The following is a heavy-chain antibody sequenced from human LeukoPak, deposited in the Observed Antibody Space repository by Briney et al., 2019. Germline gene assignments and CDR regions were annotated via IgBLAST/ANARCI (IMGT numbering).Heavy chain of an antibody. V-gene: IGHV4-34*01. D-gene: IGHD3-22*01. CDR1: GGSFSGYY. CDR3: ARVPEYYDSSFFDY. Sequence: SETLSLTCAVYGGSFSGYYWYWIRQPPGKGLEWIGEINHSGSTNYNPSLKSRVTISVDTSKNQFSLKLSSVTAADTAVYYCARVPEYYDSSFFDYWGQGTLVAVSS. CDR2: INHSGST. J-gene: IGHJ4*02.